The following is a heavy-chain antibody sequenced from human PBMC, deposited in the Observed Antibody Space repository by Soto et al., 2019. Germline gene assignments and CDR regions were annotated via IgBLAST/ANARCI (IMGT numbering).Heavy chain of an antibody. V-gene: IGHV4-59*01. J-gene: IGHJ6*03. CDR2: IYYSGST. CDR3: AIGGYYYYYYMDV. D-gene: IGHD3-3*01. CDR1: GGSISSYY. Sequence: SETLSLTCTVSGGSISSYYWSWIRQPPGKGLEWIGYIYYSGSTNYNPSLKSRITISVDTSKNQVSRNLSSVTAADTDGYYCAIGGYYYYYYMDVWGKGTTVTVSS.